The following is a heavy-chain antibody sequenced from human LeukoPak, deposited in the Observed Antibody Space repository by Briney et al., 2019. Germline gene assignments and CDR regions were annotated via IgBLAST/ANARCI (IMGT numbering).Heavy chain of an antibody. CDR1: GYTFTGYY. CDR2: MNPNSGNT. J-gene: IGHJ4*02. D-gene: IGHD3-10*01. CDR3: ARFRGTAGDPFDY. V-gene: IGHV1-8*02. Sequence: ASVKVSCKASGYTFTGYYMHWVRQATGQGLEWMGWMNPNSGNTGYAQKFQGRVTMTRNTSISTAYMELSSLRSEDTAVYYCARFRGTAGDPFDYWGQGTLVTVSS.